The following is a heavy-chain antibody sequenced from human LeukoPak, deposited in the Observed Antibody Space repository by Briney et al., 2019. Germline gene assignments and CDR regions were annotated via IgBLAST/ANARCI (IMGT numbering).Heavy chain of an antibody. CDR1: GDSISTYY. Sequence: PSETLPLTCSVSGDSISTYYWNWIRQPPGKGLEWIGYIYYTGSTNYNPSLKSRVTISVDTSKNQSSLTLRSATAADTAVYYCARDSSSPPEGWLDPWGQGTLVTVSS. CDR3: ARDSSSPPEGWLDP. J-gene: IGHJ5*02. CDR2: IYYTGST. D-gene: IGHD6-6*01. V-gene: IGHV4-59*01.